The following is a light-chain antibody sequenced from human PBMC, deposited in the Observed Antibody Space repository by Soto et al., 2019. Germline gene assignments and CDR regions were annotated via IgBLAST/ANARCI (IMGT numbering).Light chain of an antibody. V-gene: IGLV2-14*03. J-gene: IGLJ1*01. CDR2: DVS. CDR1: SSDVGGYNY. Sequence: QSALNQPASVSGSPGQSITISCTGTSSDVGGYNYVSWYQHHPGKAPKLMIYDVSNRPSGVSNRFSGSKSGNTASLTISGLQPEDEADYYCCSYTTSNTRQIVFGTGTKLTVL. CDR3: CSYTTSNTRQIV.